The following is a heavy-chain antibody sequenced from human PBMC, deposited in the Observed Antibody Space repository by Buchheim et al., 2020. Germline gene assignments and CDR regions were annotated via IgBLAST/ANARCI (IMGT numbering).Heavy chain of an antibody. V-gene: IGHV3-30-3*01. J-gene: IGHJ3*02. Sequence: QVQLVESGGGVVQPGRSLRLSCAASGFTFSSYAMHWVRRAPGKGLEWVAVISYDGSNKYYADSVKGRFTISRDNSKNTLYLQMNSLRAEDTAVYYCARDPHAAAGTIAFDIWGQGT. CDR3: ARDPHAAAGTIAFDI. CDR1: GFTFSSYA. CDR2: ISYDGSNK. D-gene: IGHD6-13*01.